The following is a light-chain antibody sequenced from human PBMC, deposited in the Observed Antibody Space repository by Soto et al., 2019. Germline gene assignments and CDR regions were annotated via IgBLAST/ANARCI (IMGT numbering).Light chain of an antibody. V-gene: IGKV3-11*01. J-gene: IGKJ2*03. CDR1: QSVSRH. Sequence: EIVLTQSPGTLSLSPGQRATLSCRASQSVSRHFAWYQQKPGQAPRLLIYDASNRATGIPARFSGSVSGTDFTLTISRLQPEDSAVYYCQQRSNWPYSFGQVTKVDIK. CDR3: QQRSNWPYS. CDR2: DAS.